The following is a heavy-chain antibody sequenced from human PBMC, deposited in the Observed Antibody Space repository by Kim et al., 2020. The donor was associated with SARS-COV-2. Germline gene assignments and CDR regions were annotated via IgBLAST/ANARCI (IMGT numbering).Heavy chain of an antibody. D-gene: IGHD6-13*01. Sequence: SETLSLTCTVSGGSITNYYWSWIRQPPGKGLEWIGYVFYTGGTNYNPSLRSRVTISVDTSKSRFSLKLTSVTAADTAVYYCARHACTWSYFYYWGQGTLV. CDR2: VFYTGGT. CDR1: GGSITNYY. J-gene: IGHJ4*02. V-gene: IGHV4-59*08. CDR3: ARHACTWSYFYY.